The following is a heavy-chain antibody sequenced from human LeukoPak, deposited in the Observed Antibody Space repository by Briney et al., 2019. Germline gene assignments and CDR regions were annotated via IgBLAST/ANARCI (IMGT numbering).Heavy chain of an antibody. D-gene: IGHD6-19*01. CDR3: AKHRSSGWYPPRYFQH. CDR2: ISGSGGST. J-gene: IGHJ1*01. Sequence: PGGSLRLSCAASGVTFSSYAMSWVRPAPGKGREWVSAISGSGGSTYYAHPGRSGCTISRDNSKNMLYLQMNSLRAEDTAVYYCAKHRSSGWYPPRYFQHWGQGTLVTVSS. CDR1: GVTFSSYA. V-gene: IGHV3-23*01.